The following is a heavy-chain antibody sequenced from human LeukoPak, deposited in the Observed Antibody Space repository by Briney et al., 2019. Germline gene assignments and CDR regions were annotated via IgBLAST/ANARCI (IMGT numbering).Heavy chain of an antibody. CDR1: GFTFNTYS. V-gene: IGHV3-23*01. CDR3: AKLQSDGLRTYYGMDV. Sequence: PGGSLRLSCAASGFTFNTYSLIWVRQAPGKGLEWVSASTGSGGTTYYADTVMGRFTISRDNSKNTLYLQMNSLRAEDTAVYYCAKLQSDGLRTYYGMDVWGQGTTVTVSS. J-gene: IGHJ6*02. CDR2: STGSGGTT. D-gene: IGHD4-17*01.